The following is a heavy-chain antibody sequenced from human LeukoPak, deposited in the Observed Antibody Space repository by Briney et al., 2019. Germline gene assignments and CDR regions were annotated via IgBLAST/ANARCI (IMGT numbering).Heavy chain of an antibody. CDR2: ITGSGGGT. V-gene: IGHV3-23*01. D-gene: IGHD6-13*01. CDR1: QFKFNNYG. J-gene: IGHJ3*02. Sequence: GGSLRLSCATSQFKFNNYGMTWVCQAPGKGLEWVSSITGSGGGTQYADSVQGRFTISRDNSKNTLYLQMSSLRAEDTAVYYCAKLPGIAAAANAFDIWGQGTMVTVSS. CDR3: AKLPGIAAAANAFDI.